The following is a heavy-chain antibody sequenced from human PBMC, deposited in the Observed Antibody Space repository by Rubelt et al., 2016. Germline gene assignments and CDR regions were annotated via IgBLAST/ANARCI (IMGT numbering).Heavy chain of an antibody. D-gene: IGHD6-13*01. CDR1: GYTFTSYA. CDR3: ARVISGVEYSSSWHFDY. Sequence: QVQLVQSGAEVKKPGASVKVSCKASGYTFTSYAMHWVRQAPGQRLEWMGWISAYNGNTNYAQKLQGRVTRTTDTSTGTAYMELRSRRSDDTAVYYCARVISGVEYSSSWHFDYWGQGTLVTVSS. CDR2: ISAYNGNT. J-gene: IGHJ4*02. V-gene: IGHV1-3*01.